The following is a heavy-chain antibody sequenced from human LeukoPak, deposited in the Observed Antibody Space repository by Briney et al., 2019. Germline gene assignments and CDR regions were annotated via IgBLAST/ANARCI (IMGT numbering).Heavy chain of an antibody. V-gene: IGHV4-30-2*01. Sequence: SGTLSLTCAVSGGSISSGGYSWSWIRQPPGKGLEWIGYIYHSGSTYYNPSLKSRVTISVDRSKNQFSLKLSSVTAADTAVYYCARAQQLGGLGSQHWGQGTLVTVSS. CDR1: GGSISSGGYS. CDR2: IYHSGST. D-gene: IGHD6-13*01. J-gene: IGHJ1*01. CDR3: ARAQQLGGLGSQH.